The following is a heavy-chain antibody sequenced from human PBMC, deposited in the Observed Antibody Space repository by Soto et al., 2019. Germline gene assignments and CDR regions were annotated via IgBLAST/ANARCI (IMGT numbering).Heavy chain of an antibody. J-gene: IGHJ4*02. CDR1: DYSIGSGYY. CDR3: TRRGSSGTPVDY. Sequence: SETLSLICGVSDYSIGSGYYWGWIRQPPGKGLEWIGNIYHSGSTHYNPALKSRVTISVDTSKNQFSLKLKSVTAADTAVYYCTRRGSSGTPVDYWGQGTLVTVSS. D-gene: IGHD1-26*01. V-gene: IGHV4-38-2*01. CDR2: IYHSGST.